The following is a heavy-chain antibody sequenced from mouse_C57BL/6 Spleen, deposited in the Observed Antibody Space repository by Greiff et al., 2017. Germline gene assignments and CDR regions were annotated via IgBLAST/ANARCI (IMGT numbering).Heavy chain of an antibody. CDR2: ISNGGGST. CDR3: ARHIYSPGY. Sequence: EVKVVESGGGLVQPGGSLKLSCAASGFTFSDYYMYWVRQTPEKRLEWVAYISNGGGSTYYPDTVKGRFTISRDNAKNTLYLQMSRLKSEDTAMYYCARHIYSPGYWGQGTLVTVSA. D-gene: IGHD2-1*01. J-gene: IGHJ3*02. V-gene: IGHV5-12*01. CDR1: GFTFSDYY.